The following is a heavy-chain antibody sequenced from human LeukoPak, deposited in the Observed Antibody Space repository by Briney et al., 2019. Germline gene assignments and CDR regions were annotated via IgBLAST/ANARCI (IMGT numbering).Heavy chain of an antibody. Sequence: SVKVSCKASGGTFSSYAISWVRQAPGQGLEWMGGNIPIFGTANYAQKFQGRVTITADKSTSTAYMELSSLRSEDTAVYYCARDALRYFDWLYYWGQGTLVTVSS. CDR1: GGTFSSYA. V-gene: IGHV1-69*06. D-gene: IGHD3-9*01. CDR2: NIPIFGTA. CDR3: ARDALRYFDWLYY. J-gene: IGHJ4*02.